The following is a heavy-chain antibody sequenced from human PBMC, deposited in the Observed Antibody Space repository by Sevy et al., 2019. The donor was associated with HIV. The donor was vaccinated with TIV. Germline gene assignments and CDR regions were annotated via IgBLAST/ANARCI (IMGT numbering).Heavy chain of an antibody. CDR1: GGSINPYS. CDR3: ARVGSWYYVSTGNAFDI. Sequence: SETRSLTCTVSGGSINPYSCTWIRQPPGKGLEWIGYIDYSGSTNYNPSLKSRATISADTSKIQFSLKLSSVTAADTAVYYCARVGSWYYVSTGNAFDIWGQGTMVTVSS. V-gene: IGHV4-59*01. J-gene: IGHJ3*02. CDR2: IDYSGST. D-gene: IGHD3-10*02.